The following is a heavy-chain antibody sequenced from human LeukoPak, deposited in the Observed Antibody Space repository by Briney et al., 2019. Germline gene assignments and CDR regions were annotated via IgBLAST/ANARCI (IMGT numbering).Heavy chain of an antibody. Sequence: PGGSLRLSCAASGFTFSSYEMNWVRQAPGKGLEWVSYISSSGSTIYYADSVKGRFTISRDNAKNSLYLQMNSLRAEDTAVYYCARVGAQRGWYFDYRGQGTLVTVSS. V-gene: IGHV3-48*03. CDR1: GFTFSSYE. CDR2: ISSSGSTI. CDR3: ARVGAQRGWYFDY. D-gene: IGHD4/OR15-4a*01. J-gene: IGHJ4*02.